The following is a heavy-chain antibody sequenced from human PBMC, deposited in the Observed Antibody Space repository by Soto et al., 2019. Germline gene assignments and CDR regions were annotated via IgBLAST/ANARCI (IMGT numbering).Heavy chain of an antibody. V-gene: IGHV4-28*01. J-gene: IGHJ4*02. CDR2: IYYSGST. D-gene: IGHD3-10*01. CDR1: GYSISSSNW. Sequence: PXETRSLTCAVSGYSISSSNWWGWIRQPPGKGLEWIGYIYYSGSTYYNPSLKSRVTMSVDTSKNQFSLKLSSVTAVDTAVYYCARKGYSSGSSCYFDYWGQGTLVTVSS. CDR3: ARKGYSSGSSCYFDY.